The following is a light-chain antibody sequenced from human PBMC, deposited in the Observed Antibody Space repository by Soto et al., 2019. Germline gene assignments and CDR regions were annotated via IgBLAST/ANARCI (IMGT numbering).Light chain of an antibody. CDR3: QQYNNWPPWT. CDR2: GVS. Sequence: EIVMTQSPATLSVSPGERVTLSCRASQSVSSNLAWYQQKPGQAPRLLIYGVSTRATGIPARFSGSGSGTEFTLTISSLQSEDFAVYYCQQYNNWPPWTFGRGTKVDIK. V-gene: IGKV3-15*01. CDR1: QSVSSN. J-gene: IGKJ1*01.